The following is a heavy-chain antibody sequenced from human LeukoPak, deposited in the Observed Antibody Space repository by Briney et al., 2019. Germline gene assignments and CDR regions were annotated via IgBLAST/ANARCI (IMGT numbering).Heavy chain of an antibody. CDR3: AKGGPSPRFLEWIFDY. CDR1: GFTFANSA. D-gene: IGHD3-3*01. CDR2: ISGSGGST. Sequence: EPGGSLRLSCAASGFTFANSAMTWVRQAPGKGLEWVSAISGSGGSTYYADSVKGRFTISRDNSKNTLYLQMNSLRAEDTAVYYCAKGGPSPRFLEWIFDYWGQGTLVTVSS. V-gene: IGHV3-23*01. J-gene: IGHJ4*02.